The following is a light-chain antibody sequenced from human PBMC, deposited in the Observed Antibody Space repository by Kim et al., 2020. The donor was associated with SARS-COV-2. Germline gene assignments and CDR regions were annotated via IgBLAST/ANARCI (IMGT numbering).Light chain of an antibody. CDR3: CSFTSGVSWV. V-gene: IGLV2-23*02. CDR2: DIS. J-gene: IGLJ3*02. Sequence: QSALTQPASLSGSPGQSVTISCSGTINDLGTYALVSWYQQYPGKAPRLIIFDISQRPSGISGRFSGSKSGNTASLTISPLEPDDEADYFCCSFTSGVSWVFGGGTKSPS. CDR1: INDLGTYAL.